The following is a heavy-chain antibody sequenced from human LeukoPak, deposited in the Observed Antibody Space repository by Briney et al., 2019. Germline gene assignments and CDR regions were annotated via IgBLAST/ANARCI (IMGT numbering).Heavy chain of an antibody. CDR1: GFTFSSYG. Sequence: GGSLRLSCAASGFTFSSYGMHWVRQAPGKGLEWVAVIWYDGSNKYYADSVKGRFTISRDNSKNTPYLQMNSLRAEDTAVYYCARDRVGATSSFDYWGQGTLVTVSS. V-gene: IGHV3-33*01. CDR2: IWYDGSNK. CDR3: ARDRVGATSSFDY. D-gene: IGHD1-26*01. J-gene: IGHJ4*02.